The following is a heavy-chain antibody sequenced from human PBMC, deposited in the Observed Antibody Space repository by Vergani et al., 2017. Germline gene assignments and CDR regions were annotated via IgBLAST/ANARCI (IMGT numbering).Heavy chain of an antibody. Sequence: QVQLQEWGAGLLKTSETLSLTCGVSGGSFSDYYWSWIRQAPGMGLEWIGEVNHGGSTNYNPSLKSRVSISVDTSKNQFSLKLTSVTAADTAVYYCAGQSASYYGMDVWGQGTTVTVSS. CDR1: GGSFSDYY. CDR2: VNHGGST. V-gene: IGHV4-34*01. D-gene: IGHD6-19*01. J-gene: IGHJ6*02. CDR3: AGQSASYYGMDV.